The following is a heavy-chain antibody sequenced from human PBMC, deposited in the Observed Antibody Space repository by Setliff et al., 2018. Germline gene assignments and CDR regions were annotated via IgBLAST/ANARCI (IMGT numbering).Heavy chain of an antibody. CDR2: IYHSGSA. V-gene: IGHV4-30-4*08. CDR3: ARSFSRREKFLLDY. Sequence: PSETLSLTCTVSGDSISSGDYFWSWIRQPPGKGLEWIAYIYHSGSAYYNPSLKSRVTISMDTSKNQFSLKVSSVTAADTAVYYCARSFSRREKFLLDYWGQGALVTVSS. J-gene: IGHJ4*02. CDR1: GDSISSGDYF.